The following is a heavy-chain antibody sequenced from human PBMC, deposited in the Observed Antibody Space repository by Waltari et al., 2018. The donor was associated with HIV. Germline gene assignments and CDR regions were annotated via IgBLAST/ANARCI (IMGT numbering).Heavy chain of an antibody. Sequence: QLQLQESGPGLVKPSETLSLTGAVSGGSVSSSSYFWGWIRKPPGQGVEWVGRIYYTGRAYNTPCLKSRGTISVGTSKNQFSLKVTSVTAAETAVYYCARHALRVGAAYGNFDLWGRGTLVTVSS. CDR2: IYYTGRA. D-gene: IGHD1-26*01. CDR1: GGSVSSSSYF. CDR3: ARHALRVGAAYGNFDL. V-gene: IGHV4-39*01. J-gene: IGHJ2*01.